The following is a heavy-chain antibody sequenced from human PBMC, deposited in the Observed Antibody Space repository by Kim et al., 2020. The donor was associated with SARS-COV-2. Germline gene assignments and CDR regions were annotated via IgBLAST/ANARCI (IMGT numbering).Heavy chain of an antibody. D-gene: IGHD3-10*01. J-gene: IGHJ3*02. Sequence: PSLKSRFTISVDTSKNQFSLKLSSVTAADTAVYYCARNFRGVTSTGAFDIWGQGTMVTVSS. CDR3: ARNFRGVTSTGAFDI. V-gene: IGHV4-59*01.